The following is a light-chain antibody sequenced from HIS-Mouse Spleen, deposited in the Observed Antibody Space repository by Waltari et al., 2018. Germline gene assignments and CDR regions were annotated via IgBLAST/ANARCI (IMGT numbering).Light chain of an antibody. CDR2: GAS. CDR1: QSVSSN. V-gene: IGKV3-15*01. Sequence: EIVMTQSPANLSVSPGERATLPCRASQSVSSNLAWYQQKPGQAPRLLIYGASTRATGIPARFSGSGSGTEFTLTISSLQSEDFAVYYCQQYNNWPPFTFGPGTKVDIK. CDR3: QQYNNWPPFT. J-gene: IGKJ3*01.